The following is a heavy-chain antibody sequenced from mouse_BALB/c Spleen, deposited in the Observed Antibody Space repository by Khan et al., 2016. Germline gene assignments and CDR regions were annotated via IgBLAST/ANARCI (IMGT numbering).Heavy chain of an antibody. V-gene: IGHV9-3*02. CDR3: ARREGYPAWFAY. D-gene: IGHD2-2*01. Sequence: QIQLVQSGPELKKPGETVKISCKASGYTFTNYGMNWVKQAPGKGLKWMGWINTNTGEPKYAEEFKGRFAFSLETSANTAHLQINNLKNEDMAIYFCARREGYPAWFAYWGQGALVTVSA. J-gene: IGHJ3*01. CDR2: INTNTGEP. CDR1: GYTFTNYG.